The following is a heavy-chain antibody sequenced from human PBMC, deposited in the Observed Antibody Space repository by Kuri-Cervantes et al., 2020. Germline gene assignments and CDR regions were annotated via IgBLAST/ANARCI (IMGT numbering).Heavy chain of an antibody. CDR1: GFTFSSYS. D-gene: IGHD3-10*01. Sequence: GESLKISCAASGFTFSSYSMNWVRQAPGKGLEWVSSISSSSSYIYYADSVKGRFTISRDNAKNSLYLQMNSLRAEDTAVYYCARDGEGGMVQGVISDAFDIWGQGTMVTVSS. V-gene: IGHV3-21*01. CDR2: ISSSSSYI. J-gene: IGHJ3*02. CDR3: ARDGEGGMVQGVISDAFDI.